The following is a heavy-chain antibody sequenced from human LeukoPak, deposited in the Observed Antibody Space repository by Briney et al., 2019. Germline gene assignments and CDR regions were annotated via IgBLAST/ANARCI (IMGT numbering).Heavy chain of an antibody. Sequence: GGSLRLSCAASGFTFSSNAMHWVRQAPGKGLEWVAVISYDGSNKYYADSVKGRFTISRDNSKNTLYVRMNSLRAEDTAVYYCARAPDYYGSGSYYPPFDYWGQGTLVTVSS. D-gene: IGHD3-10*01. J-gene: IGHJ4*02. V-gene: IGHV3-30-3*01. CDR1: GFTFSSNA. CDR2: ISYDGSNK. CDR3: ARAPDYYGSGSYYPPFDY.